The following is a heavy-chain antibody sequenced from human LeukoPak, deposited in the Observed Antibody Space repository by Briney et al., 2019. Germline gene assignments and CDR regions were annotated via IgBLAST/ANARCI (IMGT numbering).Heavy chain of an antibody. Sequence: GGSLRLSCAASGFTISNYAMSWVRRAPGKGLEWVSAISGSGGNTYYADSVKGRFTISRDNSKNTLYLQMNSLRAEDTAVYYCARNRYYDILTGQRDDYWGQGTLVTVSS. CDR2: ISGSGGNT. J-gene: IGHJ4*02. D-gene: IGHD3-9*01. V-gene: IGHV3-23*01. CDR3: ARNRYYDILTGQRDDY. CDR1: GFTISNYA.